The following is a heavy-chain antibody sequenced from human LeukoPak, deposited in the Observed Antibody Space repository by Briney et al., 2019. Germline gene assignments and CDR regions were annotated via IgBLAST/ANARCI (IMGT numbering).Heavy chain of an antibody. Sequence: ASVKVSCKASGYTFTGCYMHWVRQAPGQGLEWMGWINPNSGGTNYAQKFQGRATLTRDTSISTAYMDLSSLRSDDTAGYYCAREYGYSGYAEGFDYWGQGTLVTVSS. V-gene: IGHV1-2*02. CDR2: INPNSGGT. J-gene: IGHJ4*02. CDR3: AREYGYSGYAEGFDY. CDR1: GYTFTGCY. D-gene: IGHD5-12*01.